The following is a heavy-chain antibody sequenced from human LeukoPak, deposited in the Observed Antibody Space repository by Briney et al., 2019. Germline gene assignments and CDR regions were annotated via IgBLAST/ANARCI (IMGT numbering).Heavy chain of an antibody. CDR3: VRESSVWVGPGIGRPLDV. J-gene: IGHJ6*04. CDR1: GFTFSDYW. CDR2: IKEDGSDK. Sequence: GGSLRLSCAVSGFTFSDYWMSWVRQAPGRGLEWVANIKEDGSDKQYVDSVQGRFTISRDNAENSLYLQMNSLRAEDTAVYYCVRESSVWVGPGIGRPLDVWGKGTAVTVSS. D-gene: IGHD3-16*01. V-gene: IGHV3-7*01.